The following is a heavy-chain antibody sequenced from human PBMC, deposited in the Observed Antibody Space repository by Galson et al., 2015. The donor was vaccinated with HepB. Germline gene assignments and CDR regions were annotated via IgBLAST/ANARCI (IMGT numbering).Heavy chain of an antibody. CDR3: ARQSFGSGSYYHDY. J-gene: IGHJ4*02. Sequence: QSGAEVKKPGESLKISCKGSGYSFTSYWISWVRQMPGKGLEWMGRIDPSDSYTNYSPSVQGHITISADKSISTAYLQWSSLKASDTAIYYCARQSFGSGSYYHDYWGQGILVIVSS. D-gene: IGHD3-10*01. CDR2: IDPSDSYT. V-gene: IGHV5-10-1*01. CDR1: GYSFTSYW.